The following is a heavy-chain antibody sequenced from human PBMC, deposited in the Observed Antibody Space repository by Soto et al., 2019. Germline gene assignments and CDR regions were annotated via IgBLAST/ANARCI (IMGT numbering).Heavy chain of an antibody. CDR2: VYHTGST. D-gene: IGHD2-15*01. CDR3: ATLPPRIVVVVLPIPS. CDR1: CGSIRSTNW. V-gene: IGHV4-4*02. J-gene: IGHJ4*02. Sequence: SGTLSLTCVVSCGSIRSTNWWALVRQTPGEGLEWIGEVYHTGSTKYNPSLKNRVTISVDKSNNQFSLNLKSVTAADTAVYYCATLPPRIVVVVLPIPSWGQGTLVTVSS.